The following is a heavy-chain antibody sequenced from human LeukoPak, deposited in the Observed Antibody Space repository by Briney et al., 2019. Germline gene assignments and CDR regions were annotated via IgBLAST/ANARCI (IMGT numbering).Heavy chain of an antibody. D-gene: IGHD4-17*01. CDR1: GYTFTSYY. V-gene: IGHV1-46*01. CDR2: INPSGGST. CDR3: ARASSGDYSLLCDAFDI. Sequence: ASVKVSCKASGYTFTSYYMHWVRQAPGQGLEWMGIINPSGGSTSYAQKYEGRVTMNRDTSTSTVYMELSSLRSEDTAVYYCARASSGDYSLLCDAFDIWGQGTMVTVSS. J-gene: IGHJ3*02.